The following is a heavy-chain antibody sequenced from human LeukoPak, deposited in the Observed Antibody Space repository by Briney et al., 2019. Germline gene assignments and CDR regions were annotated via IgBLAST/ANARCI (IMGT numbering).Heavy chain of an antibody. CDR1: GFTFSAYA. D-gene: IGHD2-15*01. J-gene: IGHJ4*02. CDR3: AKFGQDIVVVVAPFDY. CDR2: ISGSGANT. V-gene: IGHV3-23*01. Sequence: GGSLRLSCAGSGFTFSAYAMSWVRQAPGKGLEWVSAISGSGANTYYADSVKGRFTISRDNSKNTVYLQMNSLRAEDTAVYYCAKFGQDIVVVVAPFDYWGQGTLVTVSS.